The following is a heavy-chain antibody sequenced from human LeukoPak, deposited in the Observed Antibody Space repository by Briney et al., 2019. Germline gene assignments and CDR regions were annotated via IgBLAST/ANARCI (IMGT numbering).Heavy chain of an antibody. J-gene: IGHJ4*01. D-gene: IGHD6-19*01. CDR3: ERDQSDYEWQRGWYRDF. CDR2: INTRADET. Sequence: PGGSLTFSCAASGFSFSNYGMSWFRQAPGKGLEWVSTINTRADETHYADSVRGRFTIFRDNSKSTLALHMSNLRVEDTAVYYCERDQSDYEWQRGWYRDFWGRGSQVTVSS. V-gene: IGHV3-23*01. CDR1: GFSFSNYG.